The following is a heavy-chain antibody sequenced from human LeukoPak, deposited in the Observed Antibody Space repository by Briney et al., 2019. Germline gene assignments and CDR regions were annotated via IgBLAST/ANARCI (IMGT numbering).Heavy chain of an antibody. J-gene: IGHJ4*02. CDR1: GGTFSSYA. Sequence: GSSVKVSCKASGGTFSSYAISWVRQAPGQGLEWMGGIIPVFGTANYAQKFQGRVTITADESTSTAYMELSSLRSECTAVYYCAREGGGGDYDYWGQGTLVTVSS. V-gene: IGHV1-69*01. CDR3: AREGGGGDYDY. CDR2: IIPVFGTA. D-gene: IGHD4-17*01.